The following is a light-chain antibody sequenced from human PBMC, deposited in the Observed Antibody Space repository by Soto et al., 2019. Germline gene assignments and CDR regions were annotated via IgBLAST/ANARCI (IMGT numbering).Light chain of an antibody. CDR1: QSVSSNY. V-gene: IGKV3-20*01. Sequence: EIVLTQSPGTLSLSPEERATLSCRASQSVSSNYLAWYQQKRGQAPRLLIYGASSRATGIPTRFSGSGSGTDFTLTMSRLEPEDFAVYYCKQYDTSHRRFGEGNKVEI. J-gene: IGKJ1*01. CDR2: GAS. CDR3: KQYDTSHRR.